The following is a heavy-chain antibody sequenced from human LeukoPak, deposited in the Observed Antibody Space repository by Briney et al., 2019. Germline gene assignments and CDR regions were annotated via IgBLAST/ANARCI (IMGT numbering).Heavy chain of an antibody. V-gene: IGHV3-53*01. CDR1: GFTVSSSY. CDR2: IYSGGST. J-gene: IGHJ4*02. CDR3: ARDRYSYGYLFYYY. D-gene: IGHD5-18*01. Sequence: GGSLRLSCAASGFTVSSSYMSWVRQPPGKGLEWVSVIYSGGSTYYADSVKGRFTISRDNSKNTLYLQMNSLRAEDTAVYYCARDRYSYGYLFYYYRGQGTLVTVSS.